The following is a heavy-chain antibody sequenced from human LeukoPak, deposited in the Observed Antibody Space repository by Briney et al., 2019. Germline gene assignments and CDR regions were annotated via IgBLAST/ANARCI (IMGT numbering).Heavy chain of an antibody. CDR2: ISDDETYK. Sequence: PGRSLRLSCAASGFTFNSYSMHWVRQAPGKGLEWVTAISDDETYKFYADSVKGRFTISRDNTKNSLYLQMNSLRAEDTALYYCAKRSAAGTVGYFDYWGQGSLVTVSS. J-gene: IGHJ4*02. V-gene: IGHV3-30-3*01. CDR3: AKRSAAGTVGYFDY. CDR1: GFTFNSYS. D-gene: IGHD6-13*01.